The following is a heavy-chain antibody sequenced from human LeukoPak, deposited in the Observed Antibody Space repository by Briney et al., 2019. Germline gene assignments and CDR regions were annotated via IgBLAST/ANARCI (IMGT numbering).Heavy chain of an antibody. Sequence: GGSLRLSCVVSGFTLSDYGIHWVRQAPGRGLQWVAFIPVDGSHKYYADSVEGRFTISRDTSKNTLYLQMNSLTVEDTAVYFCSKDFGPWGVGATPHYWGQGTLVTVSS. J-gene: IGHJ4*02. V-gene: IGHV3-30*02. CDR1: GFTLSDYG. D-gene: IGHD1-26*01. CDR2: IPVDGSHK. CDR3: SKDFGPWGVGATPHY.